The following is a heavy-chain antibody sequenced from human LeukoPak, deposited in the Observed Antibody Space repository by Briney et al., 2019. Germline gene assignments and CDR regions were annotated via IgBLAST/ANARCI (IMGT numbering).Heavy chain of an antibody. V-gene: IGHV1-46*01. CDR3: ARDFPNYYYMDV. CDR2: INPSGGST. Sequence: GASVKVSCKASGYTFTSYYMHWVRQAPGQGLEWMGIINPSGGSTSYAQKFQGRVTMTRDMSTSTVYMALSSLRSEDTAVYYCARDFPNYYYMDVWGKGTTVTVSS. J-gene: IGHJ6*03. CDR1: GYTFTSYY.